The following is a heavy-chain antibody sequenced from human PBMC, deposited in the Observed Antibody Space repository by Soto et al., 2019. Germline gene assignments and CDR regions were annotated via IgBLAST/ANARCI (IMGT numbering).Heavy chain of an antibody. Sequence: KTSETLSLTCTASGGSISSGDYYWSWIRQPPGKGLEWIGYIYYSGSTYYNPSLKSRVTISVDTSKNQFSLKLSSVTAADTAVYYCARLVVVVAATPPSWFDPWGQGTLVTVSS. CDR2: IYYSGST. V-gene: IGHV4-30-4*01. D-gene: IGHD2-15*01. CDR1: GGSISSGDYY. CDR3: ARLVVVVAATPPSWFDP. J-gene: IGHJ5*02.